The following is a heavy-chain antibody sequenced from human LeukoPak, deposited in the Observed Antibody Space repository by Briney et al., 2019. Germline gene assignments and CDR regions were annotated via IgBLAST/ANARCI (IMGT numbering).Heavy chain of an antibody. D-gene: IGHD5-24*01. CDR3: ARSRDAYKHDYFDH. CDR1: GVSIDDYY. Sequence: SETLSLTCSVSGVSIDDYYWSWIRQPPGKRLEWIGYIYYTGSTKLNPSLKSRVTMSEDTSKNLLSLDLRSVTAADTAVYYCARSRDAYKHDYFDHWGRGTLVTVSS. V-gene: IGHV4-59*01. J-gene: IGHJ4*01. CDR2: IYYTGST.